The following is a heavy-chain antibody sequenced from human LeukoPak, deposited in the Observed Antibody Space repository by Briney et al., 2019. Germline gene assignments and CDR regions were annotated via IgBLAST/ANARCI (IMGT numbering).Heavy chain of an antibody. J-gene: IGHJ4*02. Sequence: SVKVSCKASGGTFSSYAISWVRQAPGQGLEWMGGTIPIFGTANYAQKFQGRVTITADKSTSTAYMELSSLRSEDTAVYYCAREIGPIQLHLWSSAFDLWGQGTLVTVSS. D-gene: IGHD5-18*01. V-gene: IGHV1-69*06. CDR2: TIPIFGTA. CDR1: GGTFSSYA. CDR3: AREIGPIQLHLWSSAFDL.